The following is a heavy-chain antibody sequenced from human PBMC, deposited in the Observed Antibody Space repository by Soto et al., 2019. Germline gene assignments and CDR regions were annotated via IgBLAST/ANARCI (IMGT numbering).Heavy chain of an antibody. Sequence: QVQLVESGGGVVQPGRSLRLSCAASGFTFSSYAMHWVRQAPGKGLEWVAVISYDGSNKYYADSVKGRFTISRDNSKNTLYLQMNSLRAEDTAVYYCARLSVTPNWFDPWGQGTLVTVSS. D-gene: IGHD4-17*01. J-gene: IGHJ5*02. CDR2: ISYDGSNK. CDR1: GFTFSSYA. V-gene: IGHV3-30-3*01. CDR3: ARLSVTPNWFDP.